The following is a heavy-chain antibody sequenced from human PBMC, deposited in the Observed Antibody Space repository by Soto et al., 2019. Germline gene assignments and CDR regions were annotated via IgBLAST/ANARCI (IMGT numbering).Heavy chain of an antibody. D-gene: IGHD3-16*01. CDR3: AHRRRGSYFDY. Sequence: QITLKESGPTLVKPTQTLTLTCTFSGFSLSTSGVGVGWIRQPPGKALEWLALIYWDDDKRYSPSLKSRLTISTVPSKHQLVLTITNMDPVDTATSCRAHRRRGSYFDYWGQGPLVPVSS. CDR2: IYWDDDK. CDR1: GFSLSTSGVG. J-gene: IGHJ4*02. V-gene: IGHV2-5*02.